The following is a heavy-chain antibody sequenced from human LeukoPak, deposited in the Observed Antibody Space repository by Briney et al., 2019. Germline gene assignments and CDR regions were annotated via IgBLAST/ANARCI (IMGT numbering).Heavy chain of an antibody. D-gene: IGHD4-11*01. V-gene: IGHV3-33*06. CDR3: AKDAQRGFDFSNSLES. CDR1: GFTFSHYG. CDR2: IWNDGTDK. Sequence: GGSLRLSCATSGFTFSHYGMHWVRQAPGKGLEWVAVIWNDGTDKYYGDSVKGRSTISRDNSKNTVYLQMNSLRVEDTAVYYCAKDAQRGFDFSNSLESWGQGTLVTVSS. J-gene: IGHJ4*02.